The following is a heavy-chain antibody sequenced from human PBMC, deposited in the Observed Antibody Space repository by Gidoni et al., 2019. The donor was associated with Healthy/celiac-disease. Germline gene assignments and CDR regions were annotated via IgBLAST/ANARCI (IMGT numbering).Heavy chain of an antibody. J-gene: IGHJ6*02. CDR3: ARGLRSARIVVVGGNYYYGMDV. D-gene: IGHD2-15*01. Sequence: QVQLVQSGAEVKKPGASVKVSRKASGYTFTSYGISRVRQAPGQGLEWMGWISAYNGNTNYAQKLQGRVTMTTDTSTSTAYMELRSLRSDDTAVYYCARGLRSARIVVVGGNYYYGMDVWGQGTTVTVSS. V-gene: IGHV1-18*01. CDR1: GYTFTSYG. CDR2: ISAYNGNT.